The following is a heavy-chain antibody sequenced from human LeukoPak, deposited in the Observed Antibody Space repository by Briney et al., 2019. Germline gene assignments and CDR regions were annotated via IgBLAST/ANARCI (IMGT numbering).Heavy chain of an antibody. Sequence: GASVKVSCKASGYTFTGYYMHWVRQAPGQGLEWMGRINPNSGGTNYAQKFQGRVTMTRDTSISTAYMELSRLRSDDTAVYYCARDRIKDYYDSSGYYYAVGYWGQGTLVTVSS. D-gene: IGHD3-22*01. CDR3: ARDRIKDYYDSSGYYYAVGY. J-gene: IGHJ4*02. CDR1: GYTFTGYY. V-gene: IGHV1-2*06. CDR2: INPNSGGT.